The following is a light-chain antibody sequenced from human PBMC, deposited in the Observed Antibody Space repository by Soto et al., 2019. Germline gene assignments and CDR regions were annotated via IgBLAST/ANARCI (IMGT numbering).Light chain of an antibody. V-gene: IGLV4-69*01. CDR3: QTWGTGFHTV. CDR1: SGHSSYA. J-gene: IGLJ7*01. CDR2: VNSDGSH. Sequence: QLVLTQSPSASASLGASVKLTCTLSSGHSSYAIAWHQQQPEKGPRYLMKVNSDGSHNKGDGIPDRFSGSSSGAERYLTISSLQSEDEADYYCQTWGTGFHTVFGGGTQLTVL.